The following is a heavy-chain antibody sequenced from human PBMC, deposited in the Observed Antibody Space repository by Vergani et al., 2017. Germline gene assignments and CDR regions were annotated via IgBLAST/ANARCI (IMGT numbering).Heavy chain of an antibody. V-gene: IGHV1-69*04. Sequence: QVQLVQSGAEVKKPWSSVKVSCKASGGTFSSYAISWVRQAPGQGLEWMGRIIPILGIANYAQKFQGRVSITADKSTSTAYMELSSLRSEDTAVYYCARDTGVYGDYDYWGQGTLVTVSS. J-gene: IGHJ4*02. D-gene: IGHD4-17*01. CDR1: GGTFSSYA. CDR3: ARDTGVYGDYDY. CDR2: IIPILGIA.